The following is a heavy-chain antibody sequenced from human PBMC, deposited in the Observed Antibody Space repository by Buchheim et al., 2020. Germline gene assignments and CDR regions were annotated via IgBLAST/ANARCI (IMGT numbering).Heavy chain of an antibody. CDR1: GFTFSSHF. J-gene: IGHJ5*02. Sequence: EVQLVESGGGLVQPGGSLRLSCAASGFTFSSHFMHWVRQAPGTGLMWVSRISEDGGRTNYADSVRGRFTISRDNAKNTLHLQMNSLRVEDAAVYYCTRDVPGPAGFDPWGQGTL. CDR2: ISEDGGRT. CDR3: TRDVPGPAGFDP. V-gene: IGHV3-74*01.